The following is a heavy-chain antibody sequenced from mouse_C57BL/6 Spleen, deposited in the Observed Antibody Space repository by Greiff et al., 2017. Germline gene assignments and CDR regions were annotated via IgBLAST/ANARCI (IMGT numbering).Heavy chain of an antibody. D-gene: IGHD2-3*01. CDR2: IRNKANNHAT. Sequence: DVQLVESGGGLVQPGGSMKLSCAASGFTFSDAWMDWVRQSPEKGLEWVAEIRNKANNHATYYAESVKGRFTISRYDSKSGVYLHMNSLRAEDTGIYYCTIYDGYYFAYWGQGTLVTVSA. V-gene: IGHV6-6*01. J-gene: IGHJ3*01. CDR1: GFTFSDAW. CDR3: TIYDGYYFAY.